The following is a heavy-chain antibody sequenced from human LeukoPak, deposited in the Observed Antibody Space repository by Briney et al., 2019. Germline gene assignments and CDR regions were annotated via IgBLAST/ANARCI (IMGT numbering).Heavy chain of an antibody. V-gene: IGHV3-23*01. CDR1: GFTFSDYV. D-gene: IGHD3-10*01. CDR2: INDSGDRT. J-gene: IGHJ4*02. Sequence: GGSLRLSCAASGFTFSDYVMGWVRQAPGKGLEWVSGINDSGDRTYYADSVKGRFTISRDNSKNTLYLQMNSLRAEDTAVYYCAKDSSMVRGDYDYFDYWGQGTLVTVSS. CDR3: AKDSSMVRGDYDYFDY.